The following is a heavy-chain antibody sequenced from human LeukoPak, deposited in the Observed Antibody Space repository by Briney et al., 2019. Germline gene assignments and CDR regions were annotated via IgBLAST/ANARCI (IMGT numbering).Heavy chain of an antibody. J-gene: IGHJ4*02. D-gene: IGHD4-17*01. CDR2: ITPFNGNT. V-gene: IGHV1-45*02. CDR1: GCTFTYRY. CDR3: ANGDYMKLDY. Sequence: ASVKVSCKASGCTFTYRYLHWVRQAPGQALEWMGWITPFNGNTNYAQIFKDRVTFTGGRSMSTAYMELSSLRSEDTAMYYCANGDYMKLDYWGQGTLVTVSS.